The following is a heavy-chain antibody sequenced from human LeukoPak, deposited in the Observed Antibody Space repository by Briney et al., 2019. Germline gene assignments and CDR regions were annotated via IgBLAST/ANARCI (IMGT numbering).Heavy chain of an antibody. CDR3: ARDPNPGIAAAGRTGSAFDI. D-gene: IGHD6-13*01. CDR2: ISSSSSYI. V-gene: IGHV3-21*01. J-gene: IGHJ3*02. Sequence: GGSLRLSCAASGFTFSSYSMNWVRQAPGKGLEWVSSISSSSSYIYYADSVKGRFTISRDNAKNSLYLQMNSLRAEDTAVYYCARDPNPGIAAAGRTGSAFDIWGQGTMVTVSS. CDR1: GFTFSSYS.